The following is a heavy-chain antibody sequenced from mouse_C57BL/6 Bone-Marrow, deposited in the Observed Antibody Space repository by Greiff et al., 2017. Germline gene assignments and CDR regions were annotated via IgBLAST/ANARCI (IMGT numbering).Heavy chain of an antibody. D-gene: IGHD2-1*01. Sequence: QVQLQQSGAELVRPGASVTLSCKASGYTFTDYEMHWVKQTPVHGLEWIGAIDPETGGTAYNQKFKGKAILTADKSSSTAYMELRSLTSEDSAVDYCTRWGGSTRFAYWGQGTLVTVSA. CDR2: IDPETGGT. V-gene: IGHV1-15*01. CDR3: TRWGGSTRFAY. CDR1: GYTFTDYE. J-gene: IGHJ3*01.